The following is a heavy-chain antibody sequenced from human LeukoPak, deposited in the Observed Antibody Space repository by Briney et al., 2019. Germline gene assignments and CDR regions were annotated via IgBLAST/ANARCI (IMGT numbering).Heavy chain of an antibody. CDR2: IYTSGST. D-gene: IGHD2-2*01. CDR3: ARDQYCSSTSCYYYYYMDV. J-gene: IGHJ6*03. Sequence: SETLSLTCTVSGGSISSYYWSWIRQPAGKGLEWIGRIYTSGSTNYNPSLKSRVTMSVDTSKNQFSLKLSSVTAADTAVYYCARDQYCSSTSCYYYYYMDVWGKGTTVTVSS. V-gene: IGHV4-4*07. CDR1: GGSISSYY.